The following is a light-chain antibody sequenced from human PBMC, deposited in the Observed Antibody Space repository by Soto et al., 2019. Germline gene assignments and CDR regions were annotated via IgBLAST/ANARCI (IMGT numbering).Light chain of an antibody. J-gene: IGLJ2*01. CDR1: NSDIGGYNY. V-gene: IGLV2-14*01. CDR3: SSYTTSSTLV. Sequence: QSVLTQPASVSGSPGQSITISCTGTNSDIGGYNYVSWYQQHPGKAPKLMIYEVSHRPSGVSNRFSGSKSGTTASLTISGLQAEDEADYYCSSYTTSSTLVFGGGTQLTVL. CDR2: EVS.